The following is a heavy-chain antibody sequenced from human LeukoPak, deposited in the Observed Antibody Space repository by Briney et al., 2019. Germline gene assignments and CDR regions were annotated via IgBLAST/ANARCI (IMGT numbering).Heavy chain of an antibody. J-gene: IGHJ4*02. CDR3: ARRYDYWRGYGDY. D-gene: IGHD3-3*01. Sequence: GGSLRLSCAASGFTISSYWMSWVRQAPGKGLEWVANIKQDGSEKYYVDSVKGRFTISRDNAKNSLYLQMDSLRAEDTAVCYCARRYDYWRGYGDYWGQGTLVSVSS. CDR2: IKQDGSEK. CDR1: GFTISSYW. V-gene: IGHV3-7*01.